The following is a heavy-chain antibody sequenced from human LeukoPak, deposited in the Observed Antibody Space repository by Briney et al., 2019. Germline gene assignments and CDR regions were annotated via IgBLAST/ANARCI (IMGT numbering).Heavy chain of an antibody. J-gene: IGHJ1*01. CDR1: GYTFTSFV. Sequence: ASVKLSCKTSGYTFTSFVIHCMRQAPGQRPEWMGRIIPGNGNTKYSQKFQGRVTITTDTSASTAYMELSSLRSEDTAVYYCARPLRSTVITPFQYWGQGTLVTVSP. D-gene: IGHD4-23*01. CDR2: IIPGNGNT. V-gene: IGHV1-3*01. CDR3: ARPLRSTVITPFQY.